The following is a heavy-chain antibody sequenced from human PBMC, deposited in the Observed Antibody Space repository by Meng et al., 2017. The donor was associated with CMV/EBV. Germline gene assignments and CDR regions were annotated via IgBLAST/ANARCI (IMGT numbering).Heavy chain of an antibody. CDR2: IIPIFGTA. J-gene: IGHJ4*02. Sequence: SGGTSCSYVICGVRQAHGEGLEGMGGIIPIFGTANYAQKFEGRVTITTDESTSTAYMELSSLRSEDTAVYYCARSIAARPGESTWFDYWGQGTLVTVSS. CDR3: ARSIAARPGESTWFDY. D-gene: IGHD6-6*01. V-gene: IGHV1-69*05. CDR1: GGTSCSYV.